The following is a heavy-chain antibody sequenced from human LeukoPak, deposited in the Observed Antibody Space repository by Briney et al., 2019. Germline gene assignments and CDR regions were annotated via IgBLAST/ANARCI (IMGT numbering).Heavy chain of an antibody. CDR3: AKAVDGSGSYYYYYYTGV. CDR2: ISGSGGST. V-gene: IGHV3-23*01. J-gene: IGHJ6*03. D-gene: IGHD3-10*01. CDR1: GFTFSSYA. Sequence: GGSLRLSCAASGFTFSSYAMSWVRQAPGKGLEWVSAISGSGGSTYYADSVKGRFTISRDNSKNTLYLQMNSLRAEDTAVYYCAKAVDGSGSYYYYYYTGVWGKGTTVTVSS.